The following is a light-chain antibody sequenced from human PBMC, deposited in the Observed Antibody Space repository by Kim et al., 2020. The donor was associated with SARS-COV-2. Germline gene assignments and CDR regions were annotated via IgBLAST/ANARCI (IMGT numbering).Light chain of an antibody. CDR2: GAS. CDR3: QQYSRWPLT. Sequence: EIVMTQSPATLSVSPGERATLSCRASQSVSNNLAWYQQKPGQAPRLLIYGASTRATGIPGRFSGSGSGTEFTLTISSLQSEDFAVYYCQQYSRWPLTFGGGTKVDIK. CDR1: QSVSNN. J-gene: IGKJ4*01. V-gene: IGKV3-15*01.